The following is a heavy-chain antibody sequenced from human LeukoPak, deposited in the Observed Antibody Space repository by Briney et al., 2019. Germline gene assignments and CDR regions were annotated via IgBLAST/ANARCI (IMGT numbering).Heavy chain of an antibody. CDR2: VSNTGGFT. CDR1: GFTFTSSA. J-gene: IGHJ4*02. V-gene: IGHV3-23*01. Sequence: GGFLRLSCVTSGFTFTSSAMSWVRQAPGKGLEWVASVSNTGGFTYHADSMKGRFTISRDNSKNTLFLQMKSLRGDDTAVYYCATGGSMAHEGIHSWGQGTLVIVSS. D-gene: IGHD2/OR15-2a*01. CDR3: ATGGSMAHEGIHS.